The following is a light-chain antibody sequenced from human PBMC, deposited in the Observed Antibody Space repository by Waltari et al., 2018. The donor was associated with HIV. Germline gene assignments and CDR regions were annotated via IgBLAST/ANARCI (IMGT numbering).Light chain of an antibody. CDR2: EVS. CDR3: CSYGGSSTYVV. V-gene: IGLV2-23*02. Sequence: QSALTQPASVSGSPGQSITISWTGTSSDLGTYDLVSWYQQHPGKAPKLIIYEVSERPSGVSNRFSGSKSGNTASLTISGLQAEDETDYYCCSYGGSSTYVVFGGGTKVTVL. CDR1: SSDLGTYDL. J-gene: IGLJ2*01.